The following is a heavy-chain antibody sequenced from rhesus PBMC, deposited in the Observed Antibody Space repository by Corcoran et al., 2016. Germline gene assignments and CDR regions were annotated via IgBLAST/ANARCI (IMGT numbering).Heavy chain of an antibody. V-gene: IGHV2-174*01. CDR2: IYWDDDK. J-gene: IGHJ4*01. CDR1: GFSIRTSGMG. Sequence: QVTLKESGPALVKPTQTLTLTCTFSGFSIRTSGMGVGWIRQPPGKALEWLALIYWDDDKYYSTSLKSRLTISKDTSKNQVVLTMTNMDPVDTATYYCARRVSTYRPFDYWGQGVLVTVSS. D-gene: IGHD2-15*01. CDR3: ARRVSTYRPFDY.